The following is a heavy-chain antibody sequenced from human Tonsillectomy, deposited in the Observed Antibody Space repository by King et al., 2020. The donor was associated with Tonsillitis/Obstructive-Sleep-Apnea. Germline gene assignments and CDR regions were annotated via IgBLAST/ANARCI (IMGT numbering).Heavy chain of an antibody. CDR1: GFTFSSND. CDR3: ARAYDSSGYYYYGMDV. D-gene: IGHD3-22*01. V-gene: IGHV3-13*05. Sequence: VQLVESGGGWVRPGGSRDLSCEASGFTFSSNDIPWVRQPTGKGLKWVSVIVPPVDPSYQGSVKGRFTISRENAKNSLYLQMNSLRAGDTAVYYCARAYDSSGYYYYGMDVWGQGTTVTVSS. J-gene: IGHJ6*02. CDR2: IVPPVDP.